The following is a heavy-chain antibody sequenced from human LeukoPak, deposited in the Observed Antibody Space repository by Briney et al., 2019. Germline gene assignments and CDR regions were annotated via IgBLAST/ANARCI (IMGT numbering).Heavy chain of an antibody. CDR1: GYTFTGYY. J-gene: IGHJ4*02. CDR2: INPNSGGT. D-gene: IGHD3-22*01. Sequence: GASVTVSCKASGYTFTGYYMHWVRQAPGQGLEGTGWINPNSGGTNYAQKFQGRVTMTRDTSISTAYMELSRLRSDDTAVYYCARITGDYYDSSGYDYWGQGTLVTVSS. V-gene: IGHV1-2*02. CDR3: ARITGDYYDSSGYDY.